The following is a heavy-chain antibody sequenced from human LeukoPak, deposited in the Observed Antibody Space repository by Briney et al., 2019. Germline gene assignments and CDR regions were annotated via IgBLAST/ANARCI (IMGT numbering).Heavy chain of an antibody. Sequence: ASVKVSCKASGYTFTSYGISWVRQAPGQGLEWMGWISAYNGNTNYAQKFQGRVTMTEDTSTDTAYMELSSLRSEDTAVYYCATGWVTRYCSGGSCYPDYWGQGTLVTVSS. CDR2: ISAYNGNT. J-gene: IGHJ4*02. CDR3: ATGWVTRYCSGGSCYPDY. V-gene: IGHV1-18*01. CDR1: GYTFTSYG. D-gene: IGHD2-15*01.